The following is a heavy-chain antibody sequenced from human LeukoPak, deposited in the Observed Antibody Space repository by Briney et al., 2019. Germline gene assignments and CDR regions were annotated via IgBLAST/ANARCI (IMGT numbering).Heavy chain of an antibody. CDR3: ASTERCSTTCPLDY. D-gene: IGHD2-2*01. V-gene: IGHV4-34*01. J-gene: IGHJ4*02. CDR2: INHSGST. CDR1: GESFSGYY. Sequence: PSETLSLTCTVYGESFSGYYWSWIRQPPGKGLEWIGEINHSGSTHYNPSLKSRVTISLATSKNQFSLKLSSVTAADTAVYYCASTERCSTTCPLDYWGQGTLVTVSS.